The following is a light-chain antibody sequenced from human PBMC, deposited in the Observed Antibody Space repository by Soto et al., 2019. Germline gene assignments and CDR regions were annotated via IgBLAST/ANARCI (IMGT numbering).Light chain of an antibody. V-gene: IGKV3-11*01. CDR2: DAS. J-gene: IGKJ4*01. CDR3: QQRSNWPPDT. CDR1: QSVSSY. Sequence: EIVLTQSPATLSLSPGERATLSCRASQSVSSYLAWYQQNPGQAPRLLIYDASNRATGIPARFSGSGSGTDFTPTISSLEPEDFAVYYCQQRSNWPPDTFGGGTKVEIK.